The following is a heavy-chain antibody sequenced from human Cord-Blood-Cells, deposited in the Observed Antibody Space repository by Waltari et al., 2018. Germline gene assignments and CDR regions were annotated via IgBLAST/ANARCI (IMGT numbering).Heavy chain of an antibody. Sequence: QLQLQESGPGLVKPSETLSLTCTVSGGSISSRSYSWGWIRQPPGKGLEWIGSIYYSGSTYYNPSLKSRVTISVDTSKNQFSLKLSSVTAADTAVYYCARHRKSDAFDIWGQGTMVTVSS. CDR2: IYYSGST. J-gene: IGHJ3*02. CDR1: GGSISSRSYS. CDR3: ARHRKSDAFDI. V-gene: IGHV4-39*07.